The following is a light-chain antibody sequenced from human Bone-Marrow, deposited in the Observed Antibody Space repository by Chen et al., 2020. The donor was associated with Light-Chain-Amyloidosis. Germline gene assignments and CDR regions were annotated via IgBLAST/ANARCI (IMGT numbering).Light chain of an antibody. CDR3: QKHENAPWT. CDR1: QGIGNY. J-gene: IGKJ1*01. Sequence: DIQMTQSPSSLSASVGDRVTLTCRASQGIGNYVAWYQQKPGKVPKLLISAATTLQSGVTSRYSGSGSGTQFTLTISSLQPEDVATYYCQKHENAPWTFGQGTTVEIK. V-gene: IGKV1-27*01. CDR2: AAT.